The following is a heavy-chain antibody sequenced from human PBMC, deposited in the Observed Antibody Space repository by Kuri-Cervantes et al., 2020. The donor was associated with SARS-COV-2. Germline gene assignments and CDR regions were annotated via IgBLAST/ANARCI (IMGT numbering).Heavy chain of an antibody. CDR3: ARDMGSIVLVRRDRFDP. J-gene: IGHJ5*02. CDR2: VSYDGSDN. V-gene: IGHV3-30*04. D-gene: IGHD2-2*01. Sequence: GGSLRLSCAASGFTFSSYAMHWVRQAPGKGPEWVAVVSYDGSDNDYADLVKGRFSISRDNSKNTLYLQMSSLRIEDTAIYYCARDMGSIVLVRRDRFDPWGPGTLVTVSS. CDR1: GFTFSSYA.